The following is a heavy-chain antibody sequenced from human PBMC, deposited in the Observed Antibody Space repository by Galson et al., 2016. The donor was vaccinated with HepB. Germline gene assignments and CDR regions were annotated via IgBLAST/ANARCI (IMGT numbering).Heavy chain of an antibody. Sequence: CAISGDSVSSNSAAWNWIRQSPSRGLEWLGRTYYRSKYYNDYAVSVKTRITINPDTSKNQFSLQLSSVTPEDTAVYYCARATSVSPGLGYYYGMDVWGQGTTVTVSS. CDR3: ARATSVSPGLGYYYGMDV. J-gene: IGHJ6*02. CDR2: TYYRSKYYN. D-gene: IGHD3-16*01. CDR1: GDSVSSNSAA. V-gene: IGHV6-1*01.